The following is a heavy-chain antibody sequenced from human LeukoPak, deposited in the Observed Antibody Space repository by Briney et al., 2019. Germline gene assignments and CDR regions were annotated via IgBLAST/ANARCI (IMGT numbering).Heavy chain of an antibody. Sequence: TAGGSLRLSCAASGFTFSSYSMNWVRQAPGKGLEWVPSISSSSSYIYYADSVKGRFTISRDNAKNSLYLQMNSLRAEDTAVYYCARDPDKRWPLYYMDVWGKGTTVTVSS. D-gene: IGHD1-14*01. CDR1: GFTFSSYS. J-gene: IGHJ6*03. CDR2: ISSSSSYI. V-gene: IGHV3-21*01. CDR3: ARDPDKRWPLYYMDV.